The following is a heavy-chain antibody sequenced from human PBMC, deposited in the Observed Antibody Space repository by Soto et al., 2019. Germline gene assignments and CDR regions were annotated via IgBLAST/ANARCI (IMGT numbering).Heavy chain of an antibody. D-gene: IGHD3-10*01. CDR2: IWYDGSNK. CDR3: ARDRAHNSGSYYNPPLSH. V-gene: IGHV3-33*01. CDR1: GFTFSSYG. Sequence: GGSLRLSCAASGFTFSSYGMHWVRQAPGKGLEWVAVIWYDGSNKYYADSVKGRFTISRDNSKNTLYLQMDSLRAEDTAVYYCARDRAHNSGSYYNPPLSHWGQGTLVTVSS. J-gene: IGHJ4*02.